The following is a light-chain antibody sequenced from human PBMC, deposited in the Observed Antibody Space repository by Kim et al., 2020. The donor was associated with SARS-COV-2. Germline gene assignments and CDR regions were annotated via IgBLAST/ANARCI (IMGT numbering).Light chain of an antibody. V-gene: IGKV3-11*01. J-gene: IGKJ4*01. CDR1: RSVEVS. Sequence: PEERVTPYCRASRSVEVSFAWYQQNPGTAPRLIIYDASYRATGIPDRFSGSGSGTDFTLTISSLEPEDFAVYYCQQRKYWPPLTFGGGTKVDIK. CDR3: QQRKYWPPLT. CDR2: DAS.